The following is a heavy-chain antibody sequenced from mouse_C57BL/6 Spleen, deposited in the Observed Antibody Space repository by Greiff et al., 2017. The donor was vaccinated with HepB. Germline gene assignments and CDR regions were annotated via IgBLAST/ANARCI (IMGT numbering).Heavy chain of an antibody. Sequence: QVQLQQPGAELVKPGASVKMSCKASGYTFTSYWITWVKQRPGQGLEWIGDIYPGSGSTNYNEKFKSKATLTADKSSSTAYMQLNSLTSEDSAVYFCARSDGYYFDYWGQGTTLTVSS. CDR2: IYPGSGST. CDR1: GYTFTSYW. V-gene: IGHV1-55*01. D-gene: IGHD2-3*01. J-gene: IGHJ2*01. CDR3: ARSDGYYFDY.